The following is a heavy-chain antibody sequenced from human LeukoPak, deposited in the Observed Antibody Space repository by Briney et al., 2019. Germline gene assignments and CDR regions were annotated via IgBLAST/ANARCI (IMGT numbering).Heavy chain of an antibody. D-gene: IGHD6-25*01. J-gene: IGHJ4*02. V-gene: IGHV1-69*05. Sequence: SVKVSCKASGGTFSSYAISWVRQAPGQGLEWMGGIIPIFGTANYAQKFQGRVTITTDESTSTAYMELSSLRSEATAVYYCPRAGGRTPYSSAPLYYFDYWGQGTLVTASS. CDR3: PRAGGRTPYSSAPLYYFDY. CDR2: IIPIFGTA. CDR1: GGTFSSYA.